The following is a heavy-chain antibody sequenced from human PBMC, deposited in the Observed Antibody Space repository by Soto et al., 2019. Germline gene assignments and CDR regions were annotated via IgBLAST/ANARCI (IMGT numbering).Heavy chain of an antibody. CDR1: GGSISSGDYY. CDR3: ARIEASIWFGEFSIGY. Sequence: LSLTCTVSGGSISSGDYYWSWIRQPPGKGLEWIGYIYYSGSTYYNPSLKSRVTISVDTSKNQFSLKLSSVTAADTAVYYCARIEASIWFGEFSIGYWGQGTLVTVSS. CDR2: IYYSGST. J-gene: IGHJ4*02. V-gene: IGHV4-30-4*01. D-gene: IGHD3-10*01.